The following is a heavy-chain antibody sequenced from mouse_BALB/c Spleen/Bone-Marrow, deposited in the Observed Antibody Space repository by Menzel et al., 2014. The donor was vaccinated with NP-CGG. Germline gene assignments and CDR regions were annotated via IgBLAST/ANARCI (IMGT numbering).Heavy chain of an antibody. J-gene: IGHJ2*01. CDR3: ARWSFVY. V-gene: IGHV1-77*01. CDR2: IYPGSGST. CDR1: GYAFTDYV. Sequence: VQVVESGPELVKPGASVKMSCKASGYAFTDYVISWVKQRTGQGLEWIGEIYPGSGSTYYNEEFKGKATLTADKSSNTAYMQLSSLTSEDSAVYFCARWSFVYWGQGTTLTVSS.